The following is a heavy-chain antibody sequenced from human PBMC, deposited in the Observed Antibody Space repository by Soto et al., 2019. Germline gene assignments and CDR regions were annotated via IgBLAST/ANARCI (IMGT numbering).Heavy chain of an antibody. J-gene: IGHJ5*02. V-gene: IGHV4-4*02. CDR2: IYQTGST. D-gene: IGHD3-16*01. CDR1: NGSITSGNW. CDR3: ARVWGALAPIAGWFGP. Sequence: QVQLQESGPGLVKPSGTLSLTCAVSNGSITSGNWWSWVRQPPGKGLEWIGDIYQTGSTNYNPSLRSRVIISVDKAKNNFSLSRSSVTAADTAVYFCARVWGALAPIAGWFGPWGRGILVTVSS.